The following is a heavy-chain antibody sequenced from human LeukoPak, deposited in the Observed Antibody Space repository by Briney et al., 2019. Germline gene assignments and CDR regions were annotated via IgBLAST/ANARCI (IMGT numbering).Heavy chain of an antibody. CDR2: IYYSGPT. CDR1: GGSINSNSHH. D-gene: IGHD3-9*01. J-gene: IGHJ4*02. CDR3: ARRGDILTDYAFDY. V-gene: IGHV4-39*01. Sequence: PSETLSLTCSVSGGSINSNSHHWDWIRQAPGKALEWIGNIYYSGPTSYSPSLKSRVSISVDTSKNQFSLRLTSVTAADTAVYYCARRGDILTDYAFDYWGQGTLVTVSS.